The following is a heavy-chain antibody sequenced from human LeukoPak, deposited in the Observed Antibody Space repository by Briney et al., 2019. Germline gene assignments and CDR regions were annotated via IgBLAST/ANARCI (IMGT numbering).Heavy chain of an antibody. Sequence: ASVKVSCKASGYTFTSCGINWVRQAPGQGLEWMGWISAYNKRNYAQKFQGRVTMTTDTSTSTAYMELRNLRSDDTAVYYCARVSAPPDYGEYVSENWFDPWGQGTLVTVSS. CDR3: ARVSAPPDYGEYVSENWFDP. J-gene: IGHJ5*02. V-gene: IGHV1-18*01. D-gene: IGHD4-17*01. CDR1: GYTFTSCG. CDR2: ISAYNKR.